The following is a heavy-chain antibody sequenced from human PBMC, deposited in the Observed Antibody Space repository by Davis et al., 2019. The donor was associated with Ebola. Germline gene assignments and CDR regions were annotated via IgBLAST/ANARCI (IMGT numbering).Heavy chain of an antibody. D-gene: IGHD3-10*01. CDR2: ISYDGSNK. J-gene: IGHJ6*02. Sequence: PGGSLRLSCAASGFTFSSYAMHWVRQAPGKGLEWVAVISYDGSNKYYADSVKGRFTISRDNSKNTLYLQMNSLRAEDTAVYYCARAVGSWFRELFKAFYGMDVWGQGTTVTVSS. CDR1: GFTFSSYA. V-gene: IGHV3-30-3*01. CDR3: ARAVGSWFRELFKAFYGMDV.